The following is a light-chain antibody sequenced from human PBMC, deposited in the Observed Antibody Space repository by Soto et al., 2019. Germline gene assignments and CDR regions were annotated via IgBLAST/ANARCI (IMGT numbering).Light chain of an antibody. CDR3: QQLKSYPIT. CDR2: AAS. V-gene: IGKV1-12*01. CDR1: QAIDRW. J-gene: IGKJ5*01. Sequence: DIQMTQSPSSLSASVGDRVTITCRASQAIDRWLAWYQQKPGKAPKVLIYAASNLRSGVPSRFSGSGSGIEFTLTISSLQPEDFAIYYCQQLKSYPITFGQGTRLET.